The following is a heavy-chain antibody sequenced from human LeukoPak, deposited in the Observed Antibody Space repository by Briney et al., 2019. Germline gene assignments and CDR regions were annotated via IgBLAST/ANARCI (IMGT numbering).Heavy chain of an antibody. V-gene: IGHV1-2*02. CDR3: ARTGSTSWDIVATKELDP. J-gene: IGHJ5*02. CDR2: INPNSGGT. D-gene: IGHD5-12*01. Sequence: GASVKVSCKASGYTFTGYYMHWVRQAPGQGLEWMGWINPNSGGTNYAQKFQGRVTMTRDTSISTAYMELSRLRSDDTAVYYCARTGSTSWDIVATKELDPWGQGTLVTVSS. CDR1: GYTFTGYY.